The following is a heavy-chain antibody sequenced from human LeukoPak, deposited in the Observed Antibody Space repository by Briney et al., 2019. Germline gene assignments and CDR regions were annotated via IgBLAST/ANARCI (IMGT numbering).Heavy chain of an antibody. CDR3: AKQLGYCSDGSCYFPY. Sequence: GGSLRLSCAASGFTFSSSAMSWVRQAPGKGLEWVSAISNNGGYTYYADSVQGRFTISRDNSKSMLCLQMNSLRAEDTAVYYCAKQLGYCSDGSCYFPYWGQGTLVTVSS. CDR1: GFTFSSSA. J-gene: IGHJ4*02. D-gene: IGHD2-15*01. CDR2: ISNNGGYT. V-gene: IGHV3-23*01.